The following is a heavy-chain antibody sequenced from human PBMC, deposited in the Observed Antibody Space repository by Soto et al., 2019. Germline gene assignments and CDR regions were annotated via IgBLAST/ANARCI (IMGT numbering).Heavy chain of an antibody. CDR3: MXTVTTFGC. V-gene: IGHV3-7*02. D-gene: IGHD4-17*01. Sequence: EVQLVESGGGLVQPGGSLRLSCTASGFTLSNYWMNWVRQAPEKGLEWVANIKQDGSEKNYVDSVKGRFTISRDNAKXXXXXXXXXXXXXXXXXXXXMXTVTTFGCWGQGTLVTVSS. J-gene: IGHJ4*02. CDR2: IKQDGSEK. CDR1: GFTLSNYW.